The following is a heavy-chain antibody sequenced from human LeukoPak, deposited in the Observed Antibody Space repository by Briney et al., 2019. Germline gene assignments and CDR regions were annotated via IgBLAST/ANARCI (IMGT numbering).Heavy chain of an antibody. Sequence: PSETLSLTCTVSGGSISTYYWSWIRQPPGKGLEWIGYINYSGSTNYSPSLKSRVTISVDTSKNRFSLKLSSLTAADTAVYFCAGGGWSFDAFDFWGQGKMVPVSS. V-gene: IGHV4-59*08. CDR3: AGGGWSFDAFDF. J-gene: IGHJ3*01. CDR1: GGSISTYY. CDR2: INYSGST. D-gene: IGHD6-19*01.